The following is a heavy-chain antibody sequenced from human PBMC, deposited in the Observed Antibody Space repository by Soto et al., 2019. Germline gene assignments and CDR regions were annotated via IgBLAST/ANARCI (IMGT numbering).Heavy chain of an antibody. Sequence: EVQLVESGGGLVQPGGSLRLSCAASGFTFSSYAMHWVRQAPGKGLEYVSAISSNGGSTYYANSVKGRFTISRDNSKNTLYLQRGSLRAEDMAVYYCARGPGYYFDYWGQGTLVTVSS. CDR2: ISSNGGST. J-gene: IGHJ4*02. CDR1: GFTFSSYA. V-gene: IGHV3-64*01. CDR3: ARGPGYYFDY.